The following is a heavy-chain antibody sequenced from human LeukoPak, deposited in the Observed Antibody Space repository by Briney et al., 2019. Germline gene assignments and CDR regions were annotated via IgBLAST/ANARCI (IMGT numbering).Heavy chain of an antibody. CDR3: VRRGDASSGWGDHDY. CDR1: GFTFNRNA. V-gene: IGHV3-23*01. D-gene: IGHD6-19*01. J-gene: IGHJ4*02. CDR2: IGGSGDKT. Sequence: GRSLRLSCAASGFTFNRNAISWVRQDPGKGLESVSTIGGSGDKTFYADSVKGRFTISGDNSKNMLHLQMSSLTGEDTALYYCVRRGDASSGWGDHDYWGQGALVTVSS.